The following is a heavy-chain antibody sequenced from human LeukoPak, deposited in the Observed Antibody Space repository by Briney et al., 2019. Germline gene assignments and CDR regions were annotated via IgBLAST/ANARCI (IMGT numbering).Heavy chain of an antibody. D-gene: IGHD6-13*01. CDR2: IYSGGST. CDR1: GFTVSSNY. Sequence: GGSLRLSCAASGFTVSSNYMSWVRQAPGKGLEWVSVIYSGGSTYYADSVKGRFTISRDNSKNTLYLQMNSLRAEDTAIYYCAKDRGYSSSRGAFHIWGQGTMVTVSS. V-gene: IGHV3-66*01. CDR3: AKDRGYSSSRGAFHI. J-gene: IGHJ3*02.